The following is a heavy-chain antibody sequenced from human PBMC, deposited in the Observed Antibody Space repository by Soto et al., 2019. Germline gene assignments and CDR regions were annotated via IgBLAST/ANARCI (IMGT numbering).Heavy chain of an antibody. CDR1: GFTVSSYG. Sequence: GGSLRLSCAASGFTVSSYGMHWVRQAPGKGLEWVAVISYDGSNKYYADSVKGRFTISRDNSKNTLYLQMNSLRAEDTAVYYCARVVLGSGSYYFDYWGPGT. CDR2: ISYDGSNK. D-gene: IGHD3-10*01. J-gene: IGHJ4*02. V-gene: IGHV3-30*03. CDR3: ARVVLGSGSYYFDY.